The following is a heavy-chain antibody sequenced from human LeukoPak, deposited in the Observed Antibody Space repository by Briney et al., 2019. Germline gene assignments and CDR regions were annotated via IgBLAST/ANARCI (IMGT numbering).Heavy chain of an antibody. CDR3: AKAEGIAAAGTDY. Sequence: GGSLRLSCAASGFTFSSYGMHWVRQAPGKGLEWVAFIRYDGSNKYYADSVKGRFTISRDNSKNTLYLHMNSLRAEDTAAYYCAKAEGIAAAGTDYWGQGTLVTVSS. CDR2: IRYDGSNK. D-gene: IGHD6-13*01. J-gene: IGHJ4*02. V-gene: IGHV3-30*02. CDR1: GFTFSSYG.